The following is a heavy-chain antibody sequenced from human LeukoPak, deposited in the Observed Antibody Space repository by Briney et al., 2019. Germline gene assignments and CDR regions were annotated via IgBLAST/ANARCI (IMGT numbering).Heavy chain of an antibody. CDR2: ISSSSSYI. J-gene: IGHJ3*02. D-gene: IGHD1-1*01. CDR3: ASEGPGPIDAFDI. CDR1: GFTFSSYS. Sequence: GGSLRLSCAASGFTFSSYSMNWVRQAPGKGLEWVSSISSSSSYIYYADSVKGRFTISRGNAKNSLYLQMNSLRAEDTAVYYCASEGPGPIDAFDIWGQGTMVTVSS. V-gene: IGHV3-21*01.